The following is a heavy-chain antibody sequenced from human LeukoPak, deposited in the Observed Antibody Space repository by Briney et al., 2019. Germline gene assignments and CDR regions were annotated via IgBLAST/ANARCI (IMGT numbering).Heavy chain of an antibody. V-gene: IGHV3-23*01. CDR2: ISGSGTNT. J-gene: IGHJ2*01. CDR1: GFTFNSQA. D-gene: IGHD6-19*01. CDR3: ARIGSRGWNGNDYWFFDL. Sequence: GGSLRLSCAASGFTFNSQAMNWVRQAPGQGLELVATISGSGTNTYYADSVKGRFTISRDNFKNTLDLQMNSLRAEDTAVYYCARIGSRGWNGNDYWFFDLWGRGTLVSVSS.